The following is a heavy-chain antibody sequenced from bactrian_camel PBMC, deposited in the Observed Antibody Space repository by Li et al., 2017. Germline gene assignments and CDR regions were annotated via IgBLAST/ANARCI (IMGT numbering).Heavy chain of an antibody. Sequence: QVQLVESGGGSVQAGGSLRLSCAASGFTFAYNLLNMGWFRQAPGKEREGVATIDGVGATTYADSVKGRFTISKGNAKNTLYLQMNSLKPEDTAMYYCAADSPTCNYYSDYYKVGQGTQVTVS. D-gene: IGHD4*01. CDR1: GFTFAYNLLN. J-gene: IGHJ4*01. V-gene: IGHV3S53*01. CDR2: IDGVGAT.